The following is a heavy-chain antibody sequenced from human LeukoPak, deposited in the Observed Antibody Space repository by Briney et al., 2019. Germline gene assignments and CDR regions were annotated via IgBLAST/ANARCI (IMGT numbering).Heavy chain of an antibody. CDR1: GFTFSSYA. V-gene: IGHV3-30*04. J-gene: IGHJ4*02. CDR2: ISYDGSNK. Sequence: PGRSLRLSCAASGFTFSSYAMHWVRQAPGKGLEWVAVISYDGSNKYYADSVKGRFTISRDNSKNTLYLQVNSLRAEDTAVYYCARDRVVVVTATYYFDYWGQGTLVTVSS. D-gene: IGHD2-21*02. CDR3: ARDRVVVVTATYYFDY.